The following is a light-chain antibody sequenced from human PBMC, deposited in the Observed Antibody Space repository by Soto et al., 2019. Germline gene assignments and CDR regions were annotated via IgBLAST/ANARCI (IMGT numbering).Light chain of an antibody. CDR3: QNFGDSPFT. CDR1: ETISSHY. V-gene: IGKV3-20*01. CDR2: GAS. Sequence: EIVLMQSPDTLSLSPGERATLSCRASETISSHYIAWYQQKPRQAPRLLIFGASTRATGIPDRFSGSWSGTDFTLTISRLEAEDFAVYYCQNFGDSPFTFGPGTKVDIK. J-gene: IGKJ3*01.